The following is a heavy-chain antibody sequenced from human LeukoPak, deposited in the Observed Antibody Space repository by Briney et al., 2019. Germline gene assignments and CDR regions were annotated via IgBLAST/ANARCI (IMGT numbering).Heavy chain of an antibody. V-gene: IGHV3-21*01. CDR2: ISSSSSYI. CDR1: EVTFSSYS. D-gene: IGHD2-2*01. CDR3: ARVPAAIKDDAFDI. J-gene: IGHJ3*02. Sequence: AGPLRLSCAASEVTFSSYSRNWVRQAPGERLEWVSSISSSSSYIYYADSVKGRFTISRDNAKNSLYLQMNSLRAEDTAVYYCARVPAAIKDDAFDIWGQGTMVTVSS.